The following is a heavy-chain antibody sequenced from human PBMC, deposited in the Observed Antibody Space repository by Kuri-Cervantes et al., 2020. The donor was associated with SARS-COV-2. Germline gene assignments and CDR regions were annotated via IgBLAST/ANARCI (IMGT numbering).Heavy chain of an antibody. CDR2: MYYSGIT. CDR3: ARDNILFSGSGFDL. CDR1: GGSISSYY. J-gene: IGHJ4*02. D-gene: IGHD1-26*01. V-gene: IGHV4-59*01. Sequence: SETLSLNSTVSGGSISSYYWSWIRQPPGKGLEWIGYMYYSGITNYDPSLKSRVTISVDTSKNQLSLKLSSVTAADTAVYYCARDNILFSGSGFDLWGQGNRVTVSS.